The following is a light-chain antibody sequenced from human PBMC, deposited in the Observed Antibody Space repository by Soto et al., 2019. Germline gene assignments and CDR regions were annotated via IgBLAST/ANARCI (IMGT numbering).Light chain of an antibody. V-gene: IGLV4-69*01. Sequence: QLVLTQSPSASASLGASVKLTCTLSSGHSSYAIAWHQQQPEKGPRYLMKLNSDGSHSNGDWIPDRFSGSSSGAERYLTISSLPSEDEADYYCQTWGTGTWVFGGGTKLTVL. CDR1: SGHSSYA. CDR2: LNSDGSH. J-gene: IGLJ3*02. CDR3: QTWGTGTWV.